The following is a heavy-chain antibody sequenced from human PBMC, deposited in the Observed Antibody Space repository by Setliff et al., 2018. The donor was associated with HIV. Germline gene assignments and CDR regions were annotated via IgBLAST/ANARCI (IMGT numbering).Heavy chain of an antibody. J-gene: IGHJ4*02. CDR3: ARDQHPQGGFPDY. D-gene: IGHD5-12*01. V-gene: IGHV3-48*03. Sequence: GGSLRLSCAASGFTFSSYEMNWVRQAPGKGLEWVSYISTSGNRIHYADSVKGRFTISRDDAKSSLYLQMYSLRAEDTAIYYCARDQHPQGGFPDYWGQGTLVTVSS. CDR2: ISTSGNRI. CDR1: GFTFSSYE.